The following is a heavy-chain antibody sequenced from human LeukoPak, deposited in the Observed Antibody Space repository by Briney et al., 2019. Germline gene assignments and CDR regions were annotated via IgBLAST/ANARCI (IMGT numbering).Heavy chain of an antibody. Sequence: GGSLRLSCAASACTFSSYAMIWVRQAPGKGLKRGSTLSGSGGNTYYADSVKGRVTISRDNSKNTLYLQMNRLSAEDTAVYHCAKGSYYYDSADYFDYWGQGTLVTVSS. CDR2: LSGSGGNT. CDR1: ACTFSSYA. J-gene: IGHJ4*02. D-gene: IGHD3-22*01. CDR3: AKGSYYYDSADYFDY. V-gene: IGHV3-23*01.